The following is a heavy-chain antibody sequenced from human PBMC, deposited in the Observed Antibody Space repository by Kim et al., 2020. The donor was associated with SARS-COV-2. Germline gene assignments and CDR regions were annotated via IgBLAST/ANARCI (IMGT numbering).Heavy chain of an antibody. D-gene: IGHD6-13*01. CDR3: ARNPTGVFGQQLVYFDY. J-gene: IGHJ4*02. V-gene: IGHV1-18*01. Sequence: LQGRVTMTTDTSASTAYMELRSLRSDDTAVYYCARNPTGVFGQQLVYFDYWGQGTLVTVSS.